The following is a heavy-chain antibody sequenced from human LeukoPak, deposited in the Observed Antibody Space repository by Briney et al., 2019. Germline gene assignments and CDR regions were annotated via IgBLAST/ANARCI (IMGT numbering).Heavy chain of an antibody. J-gene: IGHJ6*03. V-gene: IGHV3-21*01. CDR2: ISSSSSYI. CDR1: GFTFSSYS. CDR3: ARGGISSSWFPLARNNMDV. D-gene: IGHD6-13*01. Sequence: GGSLRLSCAASGFTFSSYSMNWVRQAPGKGLEWGSSISSSSSYIYYADSVKGRFTISRDNAKNSLYLQMDSVRAEDTAVYYCARGGISSSWFPLARNNMDVWGKGTTVTVSS.